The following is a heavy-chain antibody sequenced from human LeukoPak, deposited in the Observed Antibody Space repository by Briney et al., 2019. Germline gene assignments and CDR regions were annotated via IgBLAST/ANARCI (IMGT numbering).Heavy chain of an antibody. V-gene: IGHV4-4*07. CDR1: NGSMRSYC. J-gene: IGHJ4*02. CDR3: ARGFQGVYDY. CDR2: LFDARKV. Sequence: SSETLSLTCTVSNGSMRSYCWTWIRQPAGKGLEWVGRLFDARKVNYNPSLGGRVTMSMDTSKNQFSLRMTSVTAADTAVYYCARGFQGVYDYWGQGALVIVSS. D-gene: IGHD5/OR15-5a*01.